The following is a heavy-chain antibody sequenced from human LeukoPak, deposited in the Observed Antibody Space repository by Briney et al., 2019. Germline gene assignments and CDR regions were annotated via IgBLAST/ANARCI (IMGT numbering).Heavy chain of an antibody. D-gene: IGHD1-26*01. CDR3: AKDPSYSGSYFY. CDR1: GFTVSSNY. J-gene: IGHJ4*02. CDR2: ISGSGGST. V-gene: IGHV3-23*01. Sequence: GGSLRLSCAASGFTVSSNYMSWVRQAPGKGLEWVSTISGSGGSTYYADSVKGRFTISRDNSKNTLYLQMNSLRAEDTAVYYCAKDPSYSGSYFYWGQGTLVTVSS.